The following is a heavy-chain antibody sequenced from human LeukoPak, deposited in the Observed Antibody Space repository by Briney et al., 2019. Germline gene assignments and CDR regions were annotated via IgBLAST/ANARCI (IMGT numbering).Heavy chain of an antibody. CDR3: ARPMVRGVIITRAGGFDY. D-gene: IGHD3-10*01. J-gene: IGHJ4*02. CDR1: GGSIRSSSYY. CDR2: IYYTGST. Sequence: KTSETLSLTCTVSGGSIRSSSYYWGWIRQPPGKGLEWIGCIYYTGSTYYNPSLKSRVTISVDTSKNQFSLKLSSVTAADTAVYYCARPMVRGVIITRAGGFDYWGQGTLVTVSS. V-gene: IGHV4-39*07.